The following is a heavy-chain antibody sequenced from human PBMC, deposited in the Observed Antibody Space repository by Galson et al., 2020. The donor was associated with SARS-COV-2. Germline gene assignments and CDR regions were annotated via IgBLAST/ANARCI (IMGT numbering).Heavy chain of an antibody. V-gene: IGHV1-24*01. CDR2: FDPDDGET. J-gene: IGHJ5*02. D-gene: IGHD2-2*01. CDR1: GYTLTDLS. Sequence: ASVKVSCKVSGYTLTDLSMHWVRQAPGQGLEWMGGFDPDDGETIYAQKFQGRVTMTEDTSTDTAYMELSSLRSEDTAVYYCATAPLFCSSTSCYYWFDPWGQGTLVTVSS. CDR3: ATAPLFCSSTSCYYWFDP.